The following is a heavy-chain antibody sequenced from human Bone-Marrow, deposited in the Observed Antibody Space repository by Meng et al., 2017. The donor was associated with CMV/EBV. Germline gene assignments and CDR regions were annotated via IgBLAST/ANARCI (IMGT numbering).Heavy chain of an antibody. CDR3: ARNGCDFWSGHRPDWFDP. CDR2: IYSGGSST. J-gene: IGHJ5*02. Sequence: ESLKISCAASGFTFSSYAMSWVRQAPGKGLEWVSVIYSGGSSTYYADSVKGRFTISRDNSKNTLYLQMNSLRAEDTAVYYCARNGCDFWSGHRPDWFDPWGQGTLVTVSS. D-gene: IGHD3-3*01. V-gene: IGHV3-23*03. CDR1: GFTFSSYA.